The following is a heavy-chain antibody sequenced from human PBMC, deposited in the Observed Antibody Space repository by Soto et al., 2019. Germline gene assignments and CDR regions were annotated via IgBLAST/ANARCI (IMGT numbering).Heavy chain of an antibody. Sequence: ASVKVSCKASGGTFSSYTISWVRQAPGQGLEWMGRIIPILGIANYAQKFQGRVTITADKSTSTAYMELSSLRSEDTAVYYCARCGPLVGAHDAFDIWGQGTMVTVSS. CDR3: ARCGPLVGAHDAFDI. J-gene: IGHJ3*02. D-gene: IGHD1-26*01. CDR2: IIPILGIA. CDR1: GGTFSSYT. V-gene: IGHV1-69*02.